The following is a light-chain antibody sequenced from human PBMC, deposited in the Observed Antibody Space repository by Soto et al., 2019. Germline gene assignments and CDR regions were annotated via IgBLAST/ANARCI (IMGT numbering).Light chain of an antibody. Sequence: QSALTQPASVSGSPGQSITISCTGTSSDVGGYNYVSWYQQHPGKAPKLMIYDVSNRPSGISNRFSGSKSGNTASLTISGLQAEDESDYYCSSYTSSLTLEVFGPGTKVTVL. J-gene: IGLJ1*01. CDR3: SSYTSSLTLEV. CDR1: SSDVGGYNY. V-gene: IGLV2-14*01. CDR2: DVS.